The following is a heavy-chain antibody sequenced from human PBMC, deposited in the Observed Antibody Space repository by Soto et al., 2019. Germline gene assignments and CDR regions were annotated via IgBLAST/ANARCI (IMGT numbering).Heavy chain of an antibody. CDR1: GSAISSYH. CDR2: IYYSGIA. J-gene: IGHJ6*03. V-gene: IGHV4-59*01. CDR3: AAAVPAEYVFPYYDMDV. D-gene: IGHD3-16*01. Sequence: QVQLQEPGPGLVKPSETLSLTCTVSGSAISSYHWSWIRQTPGKGLEWIGYIYYSGIANYNPSLKSRVTFSVDTSKHQVSLKLSSVTAADTGVYYCAAAVPAEYVFPYYDMDVWGKGTTVTVSS.